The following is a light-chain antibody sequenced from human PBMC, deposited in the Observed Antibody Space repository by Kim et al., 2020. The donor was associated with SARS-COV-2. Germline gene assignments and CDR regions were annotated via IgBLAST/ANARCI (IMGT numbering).Light chain of an antibody. CDR2: QDS. V-gene: IGLV3-1*01. CDR3: QAWDSSTYV. Sequence: SVSPGQTATITCSGDKLGSKFASWYQQKPGQSPVLVIYQDSTRPSGIPERFSASNSGYTATLTISGTQAVDEADYYCQAWDSSTYVFGTGTKVTVL. CDR1: KLGSKF. J-gene: IGLJ1*01.